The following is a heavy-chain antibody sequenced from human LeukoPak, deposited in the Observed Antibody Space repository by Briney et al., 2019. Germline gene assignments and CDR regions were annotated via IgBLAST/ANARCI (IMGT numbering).Heavy chain of an antibody. CDR1: VFPYQTFQ. J-gene: IGHJ4*02. CDR3: ARELPGSLDC. CDR2: INPDGSTT. Sequence: GGSVTLPCSASVFPYQTFQMHWVRQVPGKGLVWVSLINPDGSTTTYADSVKGRFTISRDNAKNTVYLQMNSLGGEDTAIYYCARELPGSLDCWGQGTLVTVSS. V-gene: IGHV3-74*01. D-gene: IGHD3-10*01.